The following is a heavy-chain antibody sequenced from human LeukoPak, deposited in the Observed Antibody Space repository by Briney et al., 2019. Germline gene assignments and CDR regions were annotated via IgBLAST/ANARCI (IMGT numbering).Heavy chain of an antibody. Sequence: SETLSLTCTVSGGSISSYYWSWIRQPPGKGLEWIGYIYYSGSTYYNPSLKSRVAISVDTSKNHFSLKLSSVTAADTAVYYCATVFALKGGTTPGGWFDPWGQGTLVTVSS. D-gene: IGHD2/OR15-2a*01. CDR3: ATVFALKGGTTPGGWFDP. CDR2: IYYSGST. CDR1: GGSISSYY. J-gene: IGHJ5*02. V-gene: IGHV4-59*12.